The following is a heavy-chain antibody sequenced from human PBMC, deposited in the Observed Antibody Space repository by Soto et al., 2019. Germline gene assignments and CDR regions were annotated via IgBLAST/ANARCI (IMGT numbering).Heavy chain of an antibody. CDR3: AQGGYSGYDPLSDAFDI. Sequence: QITLKESGPTLVKPTQTLTLTCTFSGFSLSTSGVGVGWIRQPPGKALEWLALIYWDDDKRYSPSLKSRLTITKDTSKNQVVLTMTNMDPVDTATYYCAQGGYSGYDPLSDAFDIWGQGTMVTVSS. V-gene: IGHV2-5*02. D-gene: IGHD5-12*01. CDR2: IYWDDDK. CDR1: GFSLSTSGVG. J-gene: IGHJ3*02.